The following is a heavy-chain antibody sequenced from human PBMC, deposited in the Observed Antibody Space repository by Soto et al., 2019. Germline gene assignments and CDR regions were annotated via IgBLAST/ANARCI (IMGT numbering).Heavy chain of an antibody. Sequence: SQTLSLTCAISGDSVSSNSAAWNWIRQSPSRGLEWLGRTYYRSKWYNDYAVSVKSQKPITPATPKTQFSLQLNFGPPGDRVVYNCAGNTVSGYGGRGTQVPVSS. J-gene: IGHJ4*01. CDR3: AGNTVSGY. V-gene: IGHV6-1*01. D-gene: IGHD3-16*01. CDR1: GDSVSSNSAA. CDR2: TYYRSKWYN.